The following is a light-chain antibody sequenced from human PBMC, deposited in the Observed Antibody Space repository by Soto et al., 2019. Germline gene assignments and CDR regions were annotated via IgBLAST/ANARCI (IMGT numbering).Light chain of an antibody. CDR3: TSYKRDTDRV. V-gene: IGLV2-14*01. CDR1: SSDVGTCNY. J-gene: IGLJ1*01. Sequence: QSVLPKPASVSGSPGQSITISCPGTSSDVGTCNYVSWYQHHPGKAPKLIIYEVSNRPSGVSNRFSGSKSGSTASLTISGPQAEHEAHDHRTSYKRDTDRVCGTGTKVT. CDR2: EVS.